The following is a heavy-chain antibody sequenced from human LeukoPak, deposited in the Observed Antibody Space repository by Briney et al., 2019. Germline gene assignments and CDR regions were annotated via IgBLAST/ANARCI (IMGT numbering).Heavy chain of an antibody. CDR3: ARMYSSSWYAY. Sequence: GSSVKVSCKASGGTFSSYAISWVRQAPGQGLEWMGRIIPSGGSTSYAQKFQGRVTMTRDTSTSTVYMELSSLRSEDTAVYYCARMYSSSWYAYWGQGTLVTVSS. V-gene: IGHV1-69*04. J-gene: IGHJ4*02. CDR1: GGTFSSYA. CDR2: IIPSGGST. D-gene: IGHD6-13*01.